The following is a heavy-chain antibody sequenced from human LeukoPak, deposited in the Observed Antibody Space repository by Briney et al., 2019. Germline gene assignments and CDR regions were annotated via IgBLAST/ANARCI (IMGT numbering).Heavy chain of an antibody. J-gene: IGHJ5*02. CDR3: ARLDILTAANFDP. D-gene: IGHD3-9*01. Sequence: PSQTLSLICTVSGGSISRGNYYWSWIRQHPGKGLEWIGYIYYSGGTQYNPSLKSRVTISVDTSKNQFSLRLSSVTAADTAVYYCARLDILTAANFDPWGQGTLVTVSS. CDR2: IYYSGGT. V-gene: IGHV4-31*03. CDR1: GGSISRGNYY.